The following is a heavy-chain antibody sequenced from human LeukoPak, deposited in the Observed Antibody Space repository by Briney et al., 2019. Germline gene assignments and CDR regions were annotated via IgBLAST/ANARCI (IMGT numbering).Heavy chain of an antibody. V-gene: IGHV1-18*01. CDR3: ARNYCSSTSCPRGVWFDP. J-gene: IGHJ5*02. D-gene: IGHD2-2*01. Sequence: ASVTVSCKASGYTFTSYGISWVRQAPGQGLEWMGWISAYNGNTNYAQKLQGRVTMTTDTSTSTAYMELRSLRSDDTAVYYCARNYCSSTSCPRGVWFDPWGQGTLVTVSS. CDR1: GYTFTSYG. CDR2: ISAYNGNT.